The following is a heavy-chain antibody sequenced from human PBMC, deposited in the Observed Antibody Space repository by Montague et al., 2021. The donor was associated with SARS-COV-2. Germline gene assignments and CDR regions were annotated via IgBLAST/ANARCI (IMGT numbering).Heavy chain of an antibody. J-gene: IGHJ4*02. Sequence: SETLSLTCTVSGVSVTDYYWSWIRQPPGKGLEWVGDVLYHKGTNFNPSLKSRVAISVDTSKNQFSLRLTSVTAADTAFYYCVRHPHYVGLNGPPDFWDQGTLVTVSS. V-gene: IGHV4-59*08. CDR1: GVSVTDYY. CDR3: VRHPHYVGLNGPPDF. D-gene: IGHD3-9*01. CDR2: VLYHKGT.